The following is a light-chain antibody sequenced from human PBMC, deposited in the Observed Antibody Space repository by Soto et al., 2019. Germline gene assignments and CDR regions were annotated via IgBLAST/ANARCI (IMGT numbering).Light chain of an antibody. J-gene: IGLJ1*01. V-gene: IGLV2-14*03. Sequence: QSALAQPASVSGSPGQSITISCTGTSSDVGAYDFVSWYQQHPDKAPKLMNYEVSNRPSGVSYRFSGSKSVNTATLTISGLQAEDEADYYCSSYTTSSTRVFGTGTKLTVL. CDR1: SSDVGAYDF. CDR3: SSYTTSSTRV. CDR2: EVS.